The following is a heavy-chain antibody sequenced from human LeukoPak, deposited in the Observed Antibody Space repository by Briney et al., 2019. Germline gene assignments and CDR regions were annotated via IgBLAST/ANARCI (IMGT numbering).Heavy chain of an antibody. V-gene: IGHV4-39*01. CDR2: IYYSGST. CDR3: ARHGDFTIPYDY. D-gene: IGHD3-3*01. CDR1: GGSFSSYY. Sequence: PSETLSLTCAVYGGSFSSYYWGWIRQPPGKGLEWIGSIYYSGSTYYNPSLKSRVTISVDTSKNQFSLKLSSVTAADTAVYYCARHGDFTIPYDYWGQGTLVTVSS. J-gene: IGHJ4*02.